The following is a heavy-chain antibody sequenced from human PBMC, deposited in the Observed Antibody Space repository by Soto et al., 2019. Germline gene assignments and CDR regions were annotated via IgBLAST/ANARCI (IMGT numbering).Heavy chain of an antibody. CDR2: IDHRGDT. CDR3: ARAESYSYGQRLFEF. CDR1: GGSFSNYY. J-gene: IGHJ4*02. D-gene: IGHD5-18*01. V-gene: IGHV4-34*01. Sequence: QVQLQQWGAGLLKPSETLSLICAVYGGSFSNYYWSWIRQPPGKGLEWIGEIDHRGDTNYNASLKSRVTISLDMSKNQFSLTLRSVTAADTALYFCARAESYSYGQRLFEFWGQGTPVTVSS.